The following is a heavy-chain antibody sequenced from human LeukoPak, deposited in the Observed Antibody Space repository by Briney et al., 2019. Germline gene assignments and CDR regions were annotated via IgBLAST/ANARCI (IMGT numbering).Heavy chain of an antibody. CDR2: IYYSGSI. V-gene: IGHV4-59*01. CDR1: GASISSYY. CDR3: ARENPSGYYNRPIDY. D-gene: IGHD3-22*01. Sequence: SEPLSLTCTVSGASISSYYWSWIRQPPGKGLEWIGDIYYSGSIKYNPSLKSRVTMSVDTSKNQFSLKLSSVTAADTAIYYCARENPSGYYNRPIDYWGQGTLVTVSS. J-gene: IGHJ4*02.